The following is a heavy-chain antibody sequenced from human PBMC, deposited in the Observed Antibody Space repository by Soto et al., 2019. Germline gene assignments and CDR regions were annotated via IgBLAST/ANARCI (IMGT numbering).Heavy chain of an antibody. J-gene: IGHJ5*02. V-gene: IGHV1-18*01. CDR3: ARVVGALGHWFDP. CDR2: SSAYNGNT. Sequence: QVQLVQSGGEVKKPGASVKVSCKASGYTFTSYGISWVRQAPGQGLEWMGRSSAYNGNTNYAQKLQGRVTMTTNTTTSTGYMELRSLRSDDTAVYYWARVVGALGHWFDPWGQGTLVTVSS. D-gene: IGHD1-26*01. CDR1: GYTFTSYG.